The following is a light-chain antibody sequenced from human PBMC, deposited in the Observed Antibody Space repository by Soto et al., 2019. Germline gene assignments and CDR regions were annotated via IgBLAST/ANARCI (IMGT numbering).Light chain of an antibody. J-gene: IGKJ1*01. CDR2: LAS. V-gene: IGKV2-28*01. Sequence: DIVMTQSPLSLPVTPGEPASISCRSSQSLLHSNGYNYLDWYLQKTGQSPQLLLYLASNRASGVPDRFSGSGSGTDFTLKINRVEAEYVGVYYCMQALQTPTTFGQGTKVEIK. CDR3: MQALQTPTT. CDR1: QSLLHSNGYNY.